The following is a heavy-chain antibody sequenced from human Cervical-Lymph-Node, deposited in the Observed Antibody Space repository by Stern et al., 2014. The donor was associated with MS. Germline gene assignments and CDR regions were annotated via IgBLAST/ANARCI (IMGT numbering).Heavy chain of an antibody. J-gene: IGHJ3*02. CDR1: GYSFTAYW. CDR2: IYPGDSDT. CDR3: ARPRWNRYDAFDI. V-gene: IGHV5-51*03. D-gene: IGHD5-24*01. Sequence: EVQLVESGAEVKKPGDSLKISCKASGYSFTAYWLGWVRQVPGKGLEWVGIIYPGDSDTRYSPSFEGQVTISADKSISTAYLQWSSLKASDTAIYYCARPRWNRYDAFDIWGQGTMVTVSS.